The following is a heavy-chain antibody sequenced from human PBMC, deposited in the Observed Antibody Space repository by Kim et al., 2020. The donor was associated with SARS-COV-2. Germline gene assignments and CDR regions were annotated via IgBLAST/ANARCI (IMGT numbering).Heavy chain of an antibody. D-gene: IGHD3-10*01. CDR1: GYSFTSYW. J-gene: IGHJ5*02. Sequence: GESLKISCKGSGYSFTSYWISWVRQMPGKGPEWMGRIDPSDSYTNYSPSFQGHVTISADKSISTAYLQWSSLKASDTAMYYCARPTGRHDAYAPWGQGTLVTVSS. V-gene: IGHV5-10-1*01. CDR3: ARPTGRHDAYAP. CDR2: IDPSDSYT.